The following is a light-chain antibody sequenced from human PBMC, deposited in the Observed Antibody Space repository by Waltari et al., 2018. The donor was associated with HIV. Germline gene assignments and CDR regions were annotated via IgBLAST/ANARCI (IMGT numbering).Light chain of an antibody. CDR3: CSYAGSSTFAV. J-gene: IGLJ2*01. CDR1: SSDVGGYNY. V-gene: IGLV2-23*02. CDR2: DVT. Sequence: QSALTQPASVSGSPGQSITISCTGTSSDVGGYNYVSWYQQHPGNAPKLMIYDVTKLPSGVSNRFSGSKSGNTASLTISGLQAEDEADYYCCSYAGSSTFAVFGGGTKLTVL.